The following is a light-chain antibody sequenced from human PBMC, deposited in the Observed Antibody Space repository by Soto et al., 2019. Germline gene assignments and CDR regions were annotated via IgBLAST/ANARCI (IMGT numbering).Light chain of an antibody. V-gene: IGKV2-28*01. CDR2: LGS. Sequence: DIVMTQSPLSLPVTPGEPASISCRSSQSLLHSNGYNYLDWYLQKPGQSPQLLIYLGSNRASGVPDRFSGSGSVTDFTLKISRVEAEDVGVYYCMQALQTPMYTFGQGTKVDIK. CDR3: MQALQTPMYT. CDR1: QSLLHSNGYNY. J-gene: IGKJ2*01.